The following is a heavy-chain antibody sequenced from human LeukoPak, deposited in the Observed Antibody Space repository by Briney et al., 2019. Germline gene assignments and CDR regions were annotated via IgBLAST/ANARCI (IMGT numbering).Heavy chain of an antibody. CDR2: IYYSGST. D-gene: IGHD1-26*01. CDR3: ARAYYGIDYYYYTDV. CDR1: GGSISSHY. Sequence: SETLSLTCTVSGGSISSHYWSWIRQPPGKGLEWIGYIYYSGSTNYNPSLKSRVAISVDTSKNQFSLKLSSVTAADTAVYYCARAYYGIDYYYYTDVWGKGTTVTVSS. J-gene: IGHJ6*03. V-gene: IGHV4-59*11.